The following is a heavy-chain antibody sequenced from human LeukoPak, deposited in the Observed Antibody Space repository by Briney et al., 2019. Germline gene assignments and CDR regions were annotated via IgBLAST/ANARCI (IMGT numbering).Heavy chain of an antibody. V-gene: IGHV1-18*04. CDR2: ISAYNGNT. CDR1: GYTFTGYY. Sequence: ASVKVSCKASGYTFTGYYMHWVRQAPGQGLEWMGWISAYNGNTNYAQKLQGRVTMTTDTSTSTAYMELRSLRSDDTAVYYCARAPIRSYYDILTGYYSPWYYFDYWGQGTLVTVSS. CDR3: ARAPIRSYYDILTGYYSPWYYFDY. D-gene: IGHD3-9*01. J-gene: IGHJ4*02.